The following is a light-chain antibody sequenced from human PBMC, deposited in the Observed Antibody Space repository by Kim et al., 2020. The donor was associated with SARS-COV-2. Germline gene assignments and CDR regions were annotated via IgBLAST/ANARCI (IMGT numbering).Light chain of an antibody. Sequence: LSPGDRAARSCRASQSVGNYLAWYQQKPGQAPRLLSYDASNRSTAIPDRFTGSGSGTDFTLTISSLEPEDCAVYFCQQRNDWPQTFGQGTKVDIK. CDR2: DAS. CDR1: QSVGNY. V-gene: IGKV3-11*01. CDR3: QQRNDWPQT. J-gene: IGKJ1*01.